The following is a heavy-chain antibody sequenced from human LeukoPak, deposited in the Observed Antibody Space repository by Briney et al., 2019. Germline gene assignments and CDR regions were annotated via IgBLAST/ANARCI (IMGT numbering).Heavy chain of an antibody. CDR2: ISGSGGST. V-gene: IGHV3-23*01. D-gene: IGHD4-17*01. Sequence: GGSLRLSCAASGFTFSSYAMSWVRHAPGKGLEWVSAISGSGGSTYYADSVKGRFTISRDNSKNTLYLQMNSLRAEDTAVYYCAKDRDYYGDPMWFDLWGQGTLVTVSS. CDR3: AKDRDYYGDPMWFDL. CDR1: GFTFSSYA. J-gene: IGHJ5*02.